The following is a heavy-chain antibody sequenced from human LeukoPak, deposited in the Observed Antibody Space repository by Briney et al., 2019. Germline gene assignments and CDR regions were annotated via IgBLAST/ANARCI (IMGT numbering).Heavy chain of an antibody. CDR1: GYTFTSYG. Sequence: ASVKVSCKASGYTFTSYGISWVRQAPGQGLEGMGWISAYNGNTNYAQKLQGRVTMTTDTSTSTAYMELRSLRSDDTAVYYCARVQYYYGSGSYYPQDYWGQGTLVTVSS. D-gene: IGHD3-10*01. CDR2: ISAYNGNT. J-gene: IGHJ4*02. V-gene: IGHV1-18*01. CDR3: ARVQYYYGSGSYYPQDY.